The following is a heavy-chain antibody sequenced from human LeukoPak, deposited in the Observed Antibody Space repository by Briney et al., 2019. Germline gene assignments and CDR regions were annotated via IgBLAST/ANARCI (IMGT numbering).Heavy chain of an antibody. CDR1: GYSFTAYY. V-gene: IGHV1-2*05. Sequence: GASVKVSCKASGYSFTAYYIHWVRQAPGQGLEWMGRISPTRGGTKNAQKFLGRVSMTRNTSISTSYMELTSLRPDDTVVYYCASLEYASGSSNSYYYYDGRDIWGQGTMVTVSS. D-gene: IGHD3-10*01. CDR3: ASLEYASGSSNSYYYYDGRDI. CDR2: ISPTRGGT. J-gene: IGHJ6*02.